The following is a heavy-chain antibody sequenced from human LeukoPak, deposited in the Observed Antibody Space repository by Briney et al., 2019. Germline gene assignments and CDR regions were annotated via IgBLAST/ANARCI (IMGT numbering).Heavy chain of an antibody. CDR1: GGSISSSSYY. CDR3: ARAYVMVRGVLIDY. Sequence: SETLSLTCTVSGGSISSSSYYWSWIRQPAGKGLEWIGRIYSSGSTNYNPSLKSRVTISVDTSKNQFSLKLSSVTAADTAIYYCARAYVMVRGVLIDYWGQGTLVTVSS. V-gene: IGHV4-61*02. CDR2: IYSSGST. J-gene: IGHJ4*02. D-gene: IGHD3-10*01.